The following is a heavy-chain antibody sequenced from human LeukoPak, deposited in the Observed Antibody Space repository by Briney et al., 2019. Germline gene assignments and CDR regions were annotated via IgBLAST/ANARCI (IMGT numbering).Heavy chain of an antibody. D-gene: IGHD3-16*01. Sequence: GSLRLSCXASGFTFSSYEMNWVRQAPGKGLEWVSYISSSGSTIYYADSVKGRFTISRDNAKNSLYLQMNSLRAEDTAVYYCARTKYDYWFDPWGQGTLVTVSS. CDR1: GFTFSSYE. J-gene: IGHJ5*02. CDR2: ISSSGSTI. CDR3: ARTKYDYWFDP. V-gene: IGHV3-48*03.